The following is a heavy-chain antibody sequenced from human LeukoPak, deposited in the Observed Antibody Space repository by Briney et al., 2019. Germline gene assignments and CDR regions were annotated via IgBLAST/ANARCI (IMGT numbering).Heavy chain of an antibody. V-gene: IGHV5-51*01. D-gene: IGHD1-20*01. CDR3: ARLGMTGTTLYYFDY. Sequence: GESLKISCKGSGYIFTTYWIGWVRQMPGKGLEWMGIISPGDSDTRYSPSFQGQVTISADKSISTAYLQWSTLKASDTAIYYCARLGMTGTTLYYFDYWGQGTLVTVSS. CDR1: GYIFTTYW. J-gene: IGHJ4*02. CDR2: ISPGDSDT.